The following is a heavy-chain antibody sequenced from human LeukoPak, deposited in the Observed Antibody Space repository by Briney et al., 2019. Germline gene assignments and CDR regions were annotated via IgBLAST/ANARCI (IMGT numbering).Heavy chain of an antibody. CDR3: AKDPTGYYYGSGSGGGFDP. CDR2: ISWSSGSI. V-gene: IGHV3-9*01. J-gene: IGHJ5*02. D-gene: IGHD3-10*01. Sequence: GGSLRLSCAASGFTFDDYAMHWVRQAPGKGLEWVSGISWSSGSIGYADSVKGRFTISRDNAKNSLYLQMNSLRAEDTALYYCAKDPTGYYYGSGSGGGFDPWGQGTLVTVSS. CDR1: GFTFDDYA.